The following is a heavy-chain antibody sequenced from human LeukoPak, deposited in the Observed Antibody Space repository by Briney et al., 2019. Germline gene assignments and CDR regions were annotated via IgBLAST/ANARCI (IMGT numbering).Heavy chain of an antibody. J-gene: IGHJ4*02. Sequence: SETLSLTCTVSGDPISDYYWSWIRQPPGKGLEWIGYIWFSGSTKYSPSLKSRATISVDRSKHQFSLKLSSVSAADTAVYYCARHTTYGGNSAFEYWGQGTLVTVSS. V-gene: IGHV4-59*08. CDR1: GDPISDYY. D-gene: IGHD4-17*01. CDR2: IWFSGST. CDR3: ARHTTYGGNSAFEY.